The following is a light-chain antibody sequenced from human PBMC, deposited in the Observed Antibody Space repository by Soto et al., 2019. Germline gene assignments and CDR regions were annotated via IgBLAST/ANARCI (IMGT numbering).Light chain of an antibody. V-gene: IGLV2-14*01. Sequence: QSALTQPASVSGSPRQSITISCTGTSSDVGGYNFVSWYQQHPGKAPKLMIYDVTHRPSGVSNRFSGSKSGNTASLTISGLQAEDEADYYCLSYSSGTYPYVLGTATKLTVL. CDR3: LSYSSGTYPYV. CDR1: SSDVGGYNF. CDR2: DVT. J-gene: IGLJ1*01.